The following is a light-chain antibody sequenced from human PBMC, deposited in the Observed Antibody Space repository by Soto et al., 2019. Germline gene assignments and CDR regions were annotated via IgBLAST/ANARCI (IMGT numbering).Light chain of an antibody. V-gene: IGKV3-20*01. J-gene: IGKJ4*01. Sequence: EIVLTQSPGTLSLSPGERATLSCRASQSVAGSYLAWYQQKPGQAPRLLIYGASSRATGIPDRFSGSGSGTDCTLTISRLEPEDFAVYYCQQYGSSPQIFGGGTKVEIK. CDR3: QQYGSSPQI. CDR2: GAS. CDR1: QSVAGSY.